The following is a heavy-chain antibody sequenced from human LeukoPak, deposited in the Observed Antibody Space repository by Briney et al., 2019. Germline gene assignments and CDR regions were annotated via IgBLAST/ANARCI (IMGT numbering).Heavy chain of an antibody. J-gene: IGHJ4*02. CDR3: ARTMRPILTGYYSLDY. CDR1: GLTFSNYG. V-gene: IGHV3-33*01. D-gene: IGHD3-9*01. CDR2: IWYDGSNK. Sequence: SGGSLRLSCAASGLTFSNYGMHCVRQAPGKGLEWVAVIWYDGSNKYYADSVKGRFTISRDNSKITLYLQMNSLRAEDTAVYYCARTMRPILTGYYSLDYWGQGTLVTVSS.